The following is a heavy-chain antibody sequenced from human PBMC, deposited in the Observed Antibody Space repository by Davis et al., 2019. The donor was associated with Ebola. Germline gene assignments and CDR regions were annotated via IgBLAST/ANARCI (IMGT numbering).Heavy chain of an antibody. D-gene: IGHD5-12*01. CDR2: INSDGSST. V-gene: IGHV3-74*01. CDR3: ASAIVATINDY. Sequence: HTGGSLRLSCAASGFTFSSYWMHWVRQAPGKGLVWVSRINSDGSSTNYADSVKGRFTISRDNAKNTLYLQMNSLRAEDTAVYYCASAIVATINDYWGQGTLVTVSS. J-gene: IGHJ4*02. CDR1: GFTFSSYW.